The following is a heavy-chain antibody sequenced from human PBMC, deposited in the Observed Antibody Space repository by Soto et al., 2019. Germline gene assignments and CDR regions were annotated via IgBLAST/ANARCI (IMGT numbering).Heavy chain of an antibody. CDR1: GGTFSSYA. D-gene: IGHD1-26*01. Sequence: QVQLVQSGAEVKKPGSSVKVSCKASGGTFSSYAISWVRQAPGQGLEWMGGIIPIFGTANYAQKFQGRVTITADECTSTAYRELSSLRSEDTAVYYCARGRSAMLRSAGYYYYGMDVWGQGTTVTVSS. CDR3: ARGRSAMLRSAGYYYYGMDV. V-gene: IGHV1-69*12. CDR2: IIPIFGTA. J-gene: IGHJ6*02.